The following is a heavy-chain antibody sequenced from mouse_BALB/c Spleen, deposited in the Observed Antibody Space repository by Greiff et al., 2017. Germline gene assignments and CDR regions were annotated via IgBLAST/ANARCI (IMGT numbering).Heavy chain of an antibody. Sequence: EVQLQESGGGLVKPGGSLKLSCAASGFTFSSYAMSWVRQSPEKRLEWVAEISSGGSYTYYPDTVTGRFTISRDNAKYTLYLEMSSLRSEDTAMYYCARDLLWFAYWGQGTLVTVSA. J-gene: IGHJ3*01. CDR3: ARDLLWFAY. CDR2: ISSGGSYT. V-gene: IGHV5-9-4*01. CDR1: GFTFSSYA.